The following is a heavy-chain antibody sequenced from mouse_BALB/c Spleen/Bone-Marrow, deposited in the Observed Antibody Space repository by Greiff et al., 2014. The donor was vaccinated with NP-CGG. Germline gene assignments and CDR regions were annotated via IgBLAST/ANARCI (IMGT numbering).Heavy chain of an antibody. V-gene: IGHV1-77*01. J-gene: IGHJ4*01. CDR2: IYPGSGST. Sequence: QVQLKESGPELVKPGASVKMSCKASRYTFTDYVIRWVKQRTGQGLEWIGEIYPGSGSTYSNEKFKGKATLTADKSSNTAYMQLSSLTSEDSAVYFCARSPNWDPYYPVDSWGQGTTVTV. CDR3: ARSPNWDPYYPVDS. CDR1: RYTFTDYV. D-gene: IGHD4-1*01.